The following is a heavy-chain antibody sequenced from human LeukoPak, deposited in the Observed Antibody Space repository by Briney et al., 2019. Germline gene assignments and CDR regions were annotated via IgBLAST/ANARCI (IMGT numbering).Heavy chain of an antibody. J-gene: IGHJ4*02. CDR3: ARTSDYPDY. CDR1: GFTFSSYA. Sequence: GSLRLSCAASGFTFSSYAMSWVRQAPGKGLEWIGSIYYSGSTYYNPSLKSRVTISVDTSKNQFSLKLSSVTAADTAVYYCARTSDYPDYWGQGTLVTVSS. V-gene: IGHV4-38-2*01. D-gene: IGHD3-3*01. CDR2: IYYSGST.